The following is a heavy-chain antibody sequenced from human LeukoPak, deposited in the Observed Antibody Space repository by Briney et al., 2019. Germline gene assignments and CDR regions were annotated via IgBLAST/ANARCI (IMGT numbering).Heavy chain of an antibody. CDR3: AKDDCSSSGCYVDY. J-gene: IGHJ4*02. CDR1: RFTFSNYA. D-gene: IGHD2-2*01. V-gene: IGHV3-23*01. CDR2: ISGSGGRT. Sequence: GGSLRLSCAASRFTFSNYAMSWVRQAPGKGLEWVSGISGSGGRTNYADSVKGRFTISRDNSKNTLYLQMNNLRAEDTAVYYCAKDDCSSSGCYVDYWGQGTLVTVSS.